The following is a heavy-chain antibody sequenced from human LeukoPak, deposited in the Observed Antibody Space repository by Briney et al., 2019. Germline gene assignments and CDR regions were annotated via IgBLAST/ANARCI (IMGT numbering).Heavy chain of an antibody. V-gene: IGHV3-7*01. CDR1: GFTFSSYW. CDR3: ARDTYRFDDY. CDR2: INEDGSDK. Sequence: PGGSLRLSCVASGFTFSSYWMSWVRQAPGKGLEWVASINEDGSDKYSVDSVRGRFSISRDNAKNSLYLQMSSLRAEDTAVYYCARDTYRFDDYWGQGTLVTVSS. J-gene: IGHJ4*02.